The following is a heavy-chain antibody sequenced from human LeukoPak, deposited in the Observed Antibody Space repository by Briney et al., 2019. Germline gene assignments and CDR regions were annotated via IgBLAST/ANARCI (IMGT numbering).Heavy chain of an antibody. CDR1: GGSFSGYY. D-gene: IGHD6-19*01. Sequence: PSETLSLTCAVYGGSFSGYYWSWIRQPPGKGLEWIGEVNHSGSTNYNPSLKSRVTISVDTSKNQFSLKLSSVTAADTAVYYCARGYGSGWYLYYFDYWGQGTLVTVSS. CDR3: ARGYGSGWYLYYFDY. J-gene: IGHJ4*02. V-gene: IGHV4-34*01. CDR2: VNHSGST.